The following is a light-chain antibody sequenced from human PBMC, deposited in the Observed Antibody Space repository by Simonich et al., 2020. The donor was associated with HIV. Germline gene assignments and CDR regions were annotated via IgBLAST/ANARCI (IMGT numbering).Light chain of an antibody. J-gene: IGKJ1*01. CDR3: QQFYSTPQT. CDR1: QRVSSN. V-gene: IGKV1-NL1*01. Sequence: MTQSPATLSVSPGERATLSCRSSQRVSSNFAWYQQKPGKAPNLLLYAASRLESGVPSRFSGSGSGTDYTLTISSLQPEDFATYYCQQFYSTPQTFGQGTKVEIK. CDR2: AAS.